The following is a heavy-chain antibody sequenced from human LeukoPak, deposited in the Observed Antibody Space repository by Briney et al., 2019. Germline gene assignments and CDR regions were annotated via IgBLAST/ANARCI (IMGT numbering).Heavy chain of an antibody. CDR1: GASISSRSSS. CDR2: IYYSGLT. CDR3: ASGTFDDYGDYDRGDYFDH. J-gene: IGHJ4*02. V-gene: IGHV4-39*02. Sequence: SETLSLTCTVSGASISSRSSSWGWLRQPPGKGPEWIGSIYYSGLTYDNPSLKSRASISVDPSKNHFSLKVSSVTAADTAVYYCASGTFDDYGDYDRGDYFDHWGQGTLVTVSS. D-gene: IGHD4-17*01.